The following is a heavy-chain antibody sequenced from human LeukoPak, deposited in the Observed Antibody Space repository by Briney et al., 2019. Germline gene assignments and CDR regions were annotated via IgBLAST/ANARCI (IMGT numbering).Heavy chain of an antibody. Sequence: ASVKVSCKASGYTFTSYDINWVRQATGQGLEWMGWMNPNSGNTGYAQKFQGRVTMTRNTSTSTDYMELSSLRSEDTAVYYCARGRSHDFWSGYYFWGQGTLVTVSS. CDR2: MNPNSGNT. CDR1: GYTFTSYD. D-gene: IGHD3-3*01. J-gene: IGHJ4*02. CDR3: ARGRSHDFWSGYYF. V-gene: IGHV1-8*01.